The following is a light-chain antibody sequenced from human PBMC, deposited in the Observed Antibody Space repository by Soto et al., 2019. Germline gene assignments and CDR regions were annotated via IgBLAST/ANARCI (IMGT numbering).Light chain of an antibody. V-gene: IGKV1-5*01. CDR3: QQRSNWPPRIT. J-gene: IGKJ5*01. CDR1: QTISSW. Sequence: DIQMTQSPSTLSASVGDRVTISCRASQTISSWLAWYQQKPGKAPKLLIYDASSLESGVPARFSGSGSGTDFTLTISSLEPEDFAVYYCQQRSNWPPRITFGQGTRLEIK. CDR2: DAS.